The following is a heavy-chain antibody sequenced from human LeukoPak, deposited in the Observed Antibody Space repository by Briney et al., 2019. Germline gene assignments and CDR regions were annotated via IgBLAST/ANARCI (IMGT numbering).Heavy chain of an antibody. Sequence: GGSLRLSCAASGLTFSSYAMSWVRQAPGKGLEWVSAISGSGGSTYYADSVKGRFTISRDNAKNSLYLQMNSLRAEDTAVYYCAREVYYDSSGYYYNSGYWGQGTLATVSS. V-gene: IGHV3-23*01. CDR2: ISGSGGST. D-gene: IGHD3-22*01. CDR1: GLTFSSYA. J-gene: IGHJ4*02. CDR3: AREVYYDSSGYYYNSGY.